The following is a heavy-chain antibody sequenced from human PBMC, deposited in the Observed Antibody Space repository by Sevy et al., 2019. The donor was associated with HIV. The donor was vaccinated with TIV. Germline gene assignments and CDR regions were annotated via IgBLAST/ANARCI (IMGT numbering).Heavy chain of an antibody. J-gene: IGHJ3*02. CDR2: IGHSGSDT. CDR1: GFTFSNYA. CDR3: AKDITTIVGDAFDI. V-gene: IGHV3-23*01. Sequence: GGSLRLSCAASGFTFSNYAMSWVRQAPGKGLEWVSAIGHSGSDTFYAHSVKGRFTISRDNSKNTLYLQMNRLRGEDTALYYCAKDITTIVGDAFDIWGQGTMVTVSS. D-gene: IGHD3-22*01.